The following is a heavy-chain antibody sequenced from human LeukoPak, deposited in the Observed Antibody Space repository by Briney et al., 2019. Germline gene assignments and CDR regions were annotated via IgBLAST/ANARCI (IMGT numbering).Heavy chain of an antibody. V-gene: IGHV4-38-2*01. D-gene: IGHD3-3*01. CDR3: ASPPFGVALGAFDI. CDR1: GYSISSGYY. J-gene: IGHJ3*02. Sequence: SETLSLTCAVSGYSISSGYYWGWIRQPPGKGLEWIGSIYHSGSTYYNPSLKSRVTISVDTSKNQFSLKLSSVTAADTAVYYCASPPFGVALGAFDIWGQGTVVTVSS. CDR2: IYHSGST.